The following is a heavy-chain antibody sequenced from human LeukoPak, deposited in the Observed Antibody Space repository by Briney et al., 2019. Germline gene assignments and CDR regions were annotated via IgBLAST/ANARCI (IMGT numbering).Heavy chain of an antibody. CDR3: VRLKGESYGDSNRYYYYLDV. Sequence: QSGGSLRLSCAASGFTFSSYEMNWVRQAPGKGLEWVSYISSSGSTIYYADSVKGRFTISRDNAKNSLYLQMNSLRAEDTAVYYCVRLKGESYGDSNRYYYYLDVWGKGTTVTVSS. D-gene: IGHD4-17*01. CDR2: ISSSGSTI. CDR1: GFTFSSYE. J-gene: IGHJ6*03. V-gene: IGHV3-48*03.